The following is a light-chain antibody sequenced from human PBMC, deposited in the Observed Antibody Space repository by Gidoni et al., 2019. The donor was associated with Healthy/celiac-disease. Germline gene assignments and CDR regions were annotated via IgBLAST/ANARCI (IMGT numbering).Light chain of an antibody. CDR1: QSVSSSY. V-gene: IGKV3-20*01. CDR2: GAS. CDR3: QQYGSSPGLT. Sequence: EIVLTQSPGPLSLSPGERATLSCRASQSVSSSYLAWYQQKPGQAPRLLIYGASSRATGIPDRCSGSGSGTDFTLTISRLEPEDFAVYYCQQYGSSPGLTFGGGTKVEIK. J-gene: IGKJ4*01.